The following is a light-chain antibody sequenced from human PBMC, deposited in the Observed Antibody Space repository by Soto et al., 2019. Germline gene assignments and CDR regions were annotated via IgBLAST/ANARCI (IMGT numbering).Light chain of an antibody. J-gene: IGKJ1*01. CDR2: KAS. V-gene: IGKV1-5*03. Sequence: DIQMTQSPSTLSASVGDRVTITCRASQSISSWLAWYQQKRGKAPKLLIYKASSLESGVPSRFSGSGSGTAFTLTISSLQPDDFATYYCQLYNSYSSWTFGQGTKVEIK. CDR1: QSISSW. CDR3: QLYNSYSSWT.